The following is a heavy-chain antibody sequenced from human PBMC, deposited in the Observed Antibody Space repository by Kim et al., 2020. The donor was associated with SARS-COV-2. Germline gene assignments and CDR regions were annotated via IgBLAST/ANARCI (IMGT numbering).Heavy chain of an antibody. V-gene: IGHV1-69*01. CDR3: ARGHVFSAFDI. Sequence: ANYAQKCQGRVTITADESTSTAYMELSSLRSEDTAVYYCARGHVFSAFDIWGQGTMVTVSS. J-gene: IGHJ3*02. D-gene: IGHD3-10*02. CDR2: A.